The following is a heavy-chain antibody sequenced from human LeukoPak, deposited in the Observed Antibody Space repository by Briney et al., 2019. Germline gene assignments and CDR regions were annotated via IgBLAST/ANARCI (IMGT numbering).Heavy chain of an antibody. CDR1: GGSISSSSYY. J-gene: IGHJ4*02. CDR3: ARDGD. V-gene: IGHV4-39*07. CDR2: IYHSGST. Sequence: SETLSLTCTVSGGSISSSSYYWGWIRQPPGKGLEWVGSIYHSGSTYYNSSLKSRVTISVDTSKNQFSLKLSSVTAADTAVYYCARDGDWSQGTLVTVSS.